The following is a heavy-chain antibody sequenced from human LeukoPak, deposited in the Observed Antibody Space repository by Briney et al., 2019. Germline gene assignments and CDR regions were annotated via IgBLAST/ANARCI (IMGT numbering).Heavy chain of an antibody. CDR2: IYYSGST. D-gene: IGHD3-22*01. V-gene: IGHV4-30-4*01. J-gene: IGHJ2*01. CDR1: GGSISSGDYY. CDR3: ARDVDSLPYDSSPWYFDL. Sequence: SSETLSLTCTVSGGSISSGDYYWRWVRQPPGKGLEWIGYIYYSGSTYYNPSLKSRVTISVDTSKNQFSLKLSSVTAADTAVYYCARDVDSLPYDSSPWYFDLWGRGTLVTVSS.